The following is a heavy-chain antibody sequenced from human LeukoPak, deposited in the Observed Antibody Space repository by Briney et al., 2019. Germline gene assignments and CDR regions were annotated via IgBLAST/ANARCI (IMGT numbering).Heavy chain of an antibody. D-gene: IGHD6-13*01. Sequence: PGGSLRLSCVASGFTFSSYAMSWVRQAPGKGLEWVSAISGSGGSTYYADSVKGRFTISRDNSKNTLYLQMNSLRAEDTAVYYCAKDRAAAGTRDWFDPWGQGTLVTVSS. J-gene: IGHJ5*02. V-gene: IGHV3-23*01. CDR2: ISGSGGST. CDR1: GFTFSSYA. CDR3: AKDRAAAGTRDWFDP.